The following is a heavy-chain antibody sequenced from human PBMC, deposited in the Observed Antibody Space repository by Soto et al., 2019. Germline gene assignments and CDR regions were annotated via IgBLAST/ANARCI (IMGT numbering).Heavy chain of an antibody. CDR3: VSSRSAIYGDALDV. CDR1: GGSISSYF. Sequence: SETLSLTCSVSGGSISSYFRNWLRQPPGKGLEWIGYIYDDGTTDYNPSLKSRVTILLDMSKNQFSLKLSSVTAAGTAVYYCVSSRSAIYGDALDVWGQGTMVTVSS. CDR2: IYDDGTT. J-gene: IGHJ3*01. V-gene: IGHV4-59*03. D-gene: IGHD2-2*01.